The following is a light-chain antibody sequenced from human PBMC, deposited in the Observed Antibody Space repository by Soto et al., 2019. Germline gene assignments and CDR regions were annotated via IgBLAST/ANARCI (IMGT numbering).Light chain of an antibody. CDR3: ASYTRVDSWV. Sequence: QSALTQPPSASGSPGQSVTISCTGTSSDVGGYNYVSWYQHHPGKAPKLLIYEVTNRPSGVSTRFSGSKSANTASLTISGLQPEDEASYYCASYTRVDSWVFGGGTQLTVL. CDR1: SSDVGGYNY. CDR2: EVT. V-gene: IGLV2-14*01. J-gene: IGLJ3*02.